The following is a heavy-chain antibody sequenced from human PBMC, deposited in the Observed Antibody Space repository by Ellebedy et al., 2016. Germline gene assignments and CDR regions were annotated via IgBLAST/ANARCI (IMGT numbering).Heavy chain of an antibody. V-gene: IGHV3-23*01. J-gene: IGHJ4*02. Sequence: GESLKISXAPSGPTVSSFFMGWVRQAPGKGLEWVSTMRGDGAKTHLADSVKGRFTMSRDIPKNTVYLQMNRLRAEDTAVYYCRQGHYANYWGQGTLVTVSS. CDR1: GPTVSSFF. CDR3: RQGHYANY. CDR2: MRGDGAKT. D-gene: IGHD4-17*01.